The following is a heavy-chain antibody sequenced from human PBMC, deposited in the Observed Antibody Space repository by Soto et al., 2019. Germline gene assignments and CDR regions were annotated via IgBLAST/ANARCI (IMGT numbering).Heavy chain of an antibody. V-gene: IGHV5-51*01. CDR1: GYSFTSYW. D-gene: IGHD5-18*01. CDR3: ARHRDTAMVVKRRYYYYYYMDV. J-gene: IGHJ6*03. Sequence: PGESLKISCKGSGYSFTSYWIGWVRQMPGKGLEWMGIIYPGDSDTRYSPSFQGQVTISADKSISTAYLQWSSLKASDTAMYYCARHRDTAMVVKRRYYYYYYMDVWGKGTTVTVSS. CDR2: IYPGDSDT.